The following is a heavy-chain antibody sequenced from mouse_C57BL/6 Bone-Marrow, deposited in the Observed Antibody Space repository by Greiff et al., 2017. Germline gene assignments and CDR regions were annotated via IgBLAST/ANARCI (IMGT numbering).Heavy chain of an antibody. CDR3: ASYYYGRCFDY. J-gene: IGHJ2*01. Sequence: VQLQQSGPVLVKPGASVKMSCKASGYTFTDYYMNWVKQSHGKSLEWIGVINPYNGGTSYNQKFKGNATLTVDKSSSTAYMELNSLTSEDSAVYYCASYYYGRCFDYWGQGTTLTVSS. CDR2: INPYNGGT. D-gene: IGHD1-1*01. CDR1: GYTFTDYY. V-gene: IGHV1-19*01.